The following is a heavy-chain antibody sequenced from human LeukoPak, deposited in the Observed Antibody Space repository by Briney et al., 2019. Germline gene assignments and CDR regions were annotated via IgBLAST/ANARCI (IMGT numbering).Heavy chain of an antibody. J-gene: IGHJ6*03. V-gene: IGHV1-18*01. Sequence: ASVKVSCKASGYTFTSYGISWVRQAPGQGLEWMGWISAYNGNTNYAQKLQGRVTMTTDTSTSTAYMELRSLRSDDTAVYYCARVGGYDYGDYVYYYYYMDVWGKGTTVTVSS. CDR2: ISAYNGNT. CDR3: ARVGGYDYGDYVYYYYYMDV. D-gene: IGHD4-17*01. CDR1: GYTFTSYG.